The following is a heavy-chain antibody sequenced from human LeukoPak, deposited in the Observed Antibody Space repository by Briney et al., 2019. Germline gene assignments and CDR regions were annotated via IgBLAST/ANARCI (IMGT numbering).Heavy chain of an antibody. CDR1: GGSISSGDYY. CDR3: ATSSSTSS. CDR2: IYYSGTT. J-gene: IGHJ4*02. Sequence: PSETLSLTCTVSGGSISSGDYYWSWIRQPPGKGLEWIGYIYYSGTTYYNPSLKSRIAMSADTSKNQFSLKLSSVTAADTAVYYCATSSSTSSWGQGTLVTVSS. V-gene: IGHV4-30-4*01. D-gene: IGHD2-2*01.